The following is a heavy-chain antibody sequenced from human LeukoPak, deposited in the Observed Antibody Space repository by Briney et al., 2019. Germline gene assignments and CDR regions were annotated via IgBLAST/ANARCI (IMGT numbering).Heavy chain of an antibody. D-gene: IGHD3-3*01. CDR3: ARGHDFWMKYYYYYGMDV. V-gene: IGHV1-18*01. CDR1: GYXFTSYG. CDR2: ISAYNGNT. Sequence: ASVKVSCKASGYXFTSYGISWVRQAPGQGLEWMGWISAYNGNTNYAQKLQGRVTMTTDTSTGTAYMELRSLRSDDTAVYYCARGHDFWMKYYYYYGMDVWGQGTTVTVSS. J-gene: IGHJ6*02.